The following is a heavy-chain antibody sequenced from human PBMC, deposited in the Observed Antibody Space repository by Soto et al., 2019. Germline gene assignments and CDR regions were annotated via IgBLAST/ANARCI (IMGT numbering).Heavy chain of an antibody. CDR3: ARDPKTSGGQHWAFNYFDS. CDR1: GFSFSISP. J-gene: IGHJ4*02. Sequence: QVQLVESGGGVVQPGRSLRLSCAASGFSFSISPMHWVRQAPGKGPEWGALISYDGTNKFYADSVKGRFTISRDNSKSTLYSQVDSLRPEDAAVYYCARDPKTSGGQHWAFNYFDSWGQGTLVTVSS. CDR2: ISYDGTNK. V-gene: IGHV3-30-3*01. D-gene: IGHD7-27*01.